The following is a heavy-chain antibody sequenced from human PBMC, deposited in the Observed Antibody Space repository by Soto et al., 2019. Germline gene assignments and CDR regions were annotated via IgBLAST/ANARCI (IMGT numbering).Heavy chain of an antibody. D-gene: IGHD2-21*02. Sequence: VASVKVSCKASGYTFTSYYMHWVRQAPGQGLEWMGIINPSGGSTSYAQKFQGRVTMTRDPSTSTVYMELSSLRSEDTAVYYCARVLAYGGGDCNYLTEVFDYWGQGTLVTVSS. CDR3: ARVLAYGGGDCNYLTEVFDY. CDR1: GYTFTSYY. J-gene: IGHJ4*02. V-gene: IGHV1-46*01. CDR2: INPSGGST.